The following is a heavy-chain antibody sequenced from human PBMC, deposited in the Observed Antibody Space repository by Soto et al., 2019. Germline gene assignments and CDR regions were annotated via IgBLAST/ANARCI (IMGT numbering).Heavy chain of an antibody. V-gene: IGHV3-15*01. J-gene: IGHJ5*02. Sequence: GGDLRDSWAASAVTFRHAWMSWGRQAPGKGLEWVGRIKSRADGETKDYGAPVRGRFTISRDDSKNTLYLQMNSLKTEDTAIYYCTVIKRRYQYITPRHPLDPWGPGTTVTGS. D-gene: IGHD2-2*01. CDR3: TVIKRRYQYITPRHPLDP. CDR1: AVTFRHAW. CDR2: IKSRADGETK.